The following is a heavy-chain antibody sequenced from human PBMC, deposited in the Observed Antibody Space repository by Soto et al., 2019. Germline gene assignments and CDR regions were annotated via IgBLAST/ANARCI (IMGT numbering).Heavy chain of an antibody. CDR1: GYTFTSYA. Sequence: ASVKVSCKASGYTFTSYAMHWVRQAPGQRLEWMGWINAGNGNTKYSQKFQGRVTITRDTSASTAYMELSSLRSEDTAVYYCAREGYCSGGSCQGVFDYWGQGTLVTVSS. D-gene: IGHD2-15*01. V-gene: IGHV1-3*01. J-gene: IGHJ4*02. CDR2: INAGNGNT. CDR3: AREGYCSGGSCQGVFDY.